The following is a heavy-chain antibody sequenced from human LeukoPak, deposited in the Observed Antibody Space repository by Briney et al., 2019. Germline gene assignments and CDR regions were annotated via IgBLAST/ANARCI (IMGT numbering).Heavy chain of an antibody. V-gene: IGHV1-2*02. J-gene: IGHJ3*02. D-gene: IGHD4-23*01. CDR3: ARTERLNYCGNLEDAFDI. Sequence: ASVKVSCKASGYTFTGYYMHWVRQAPGQGLEWMGWINPNSGGTNYAQKFQGRVTMTRDTSISTAYMELSRLRSDDTAVYYCARTERLNYCGNLEDAFDIWGQGTMVTVSS. CDR2: INPNSGGT. CDR1: GYTFTGYY.